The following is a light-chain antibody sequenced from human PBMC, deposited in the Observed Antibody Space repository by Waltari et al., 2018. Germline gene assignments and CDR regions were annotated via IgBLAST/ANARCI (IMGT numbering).Light chain of an antibody. CDR1: RSNIGAGSD. Sequence: QSVLTQPPSVSEAPGQRGTISCTRPRSNIGAGSDIHWYPQFPGTAPKLLIYGNNYRPSVVPDRFSGSKSGTSGSLAITGLQAEDEADYYCQCYDTTLDGWVFGGGTRLTVL. V-gene: IGLV1-40*01. J-gene: IGLJ3*02. CDR3: QCYDTTLDGWV. CDR2: GNN.